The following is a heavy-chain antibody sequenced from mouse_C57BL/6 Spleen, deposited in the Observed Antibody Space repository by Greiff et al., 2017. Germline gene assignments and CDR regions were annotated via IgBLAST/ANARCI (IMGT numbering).Heavy chain of an antibody. D-gene: IGHD2-4*01. CDR2: ISSGGSYT. J-gene: IGHJ3*01. CDR3: ARIYYDYDWFAY. Sequence: VKLMESGGDLVKPGGSLKLSCAASGFTFSSYGMSWVRQTPDKRLEWVATISSGGSYTYYPDSVKGRFTISRDNAKNTLYLQMSSLKSEDTAMYYCARIYYDYDWFAYWGQGTLVTVSA. CDR1: GFTFSSYG. V-gene: IGHV5-6*02.